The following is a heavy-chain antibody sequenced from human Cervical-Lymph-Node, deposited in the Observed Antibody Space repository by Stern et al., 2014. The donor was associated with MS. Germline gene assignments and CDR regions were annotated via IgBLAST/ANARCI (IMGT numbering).Heavy chain of an antibody. CDR1: GGTFSSYA. CDR3: ARVPPPYCSGGSCYFKTGYYFDY. J-gene: IGHJ4*02. Sequence: QVQLVQSGAEVKKPGSSVKVSCKASGGTFSSYAISWVRQAPGQGLEWMGGIIPIFGTANYAQKFQGRVTITADESTSTAYMELSSLRSEDTAVYYCARVPPPYCSGGSCYFKTGYYFDYWGQGTLVTVSS. V-gene: IGHV1-69*01. D-gene: IGHD2-15*01. CDR2: IIPIFGTA.